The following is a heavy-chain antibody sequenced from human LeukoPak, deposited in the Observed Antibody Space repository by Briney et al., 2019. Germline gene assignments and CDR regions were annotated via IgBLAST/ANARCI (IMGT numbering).Heavy chain of an antibody. CDR1: GYIFINHG. D-gene: IGHD4-11*01. J-gene: IGHJ4*02. V-gene: IGHV1-18*01. Sequence: ASVKVFCKASGYIFINHGIAWVRQAPGQGLQYMGWISAYNGRTDYAQNLQGRVTMTTDTATTTAYMELRSLRSDDTAVYYCARDLQSIRPDYWGQGTLVTVSS. CDR2: ISAYNGRT. CDR3: ARDLQSIRPDY.